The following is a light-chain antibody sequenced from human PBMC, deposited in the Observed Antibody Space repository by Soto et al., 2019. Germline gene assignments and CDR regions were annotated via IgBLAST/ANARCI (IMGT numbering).Light chain of an antibody. CDR2: DVA. V-gene: IGLV2-14*01. Sequence: QSVLTQPASVSESPGQSITISCTGTRSDIDGYNFVSWYQQHPGKAVKLMIYDVANRPSGVSNRFSGSKSGNTASLTISGLQAEDDADYYCGSYTSINNTLLFGTGTKVTVL. J-gene: IGLJ1*01. CDR3: GSYTSINNTLL. CDR1: RSDIDGYNF.